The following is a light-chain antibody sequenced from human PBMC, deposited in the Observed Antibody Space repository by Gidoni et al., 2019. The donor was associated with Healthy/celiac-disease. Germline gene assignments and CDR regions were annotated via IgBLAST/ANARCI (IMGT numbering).Light chain of an antibody. Sequence: PGPSITISCTGTSSDVGGYNYVSWYQQHPGKAPKLMIYDVSNRPSGVSNRFSGSKSGNTASLTISGLQAEDEADYYCSSYTSSSSLVVFGGGTKLTVL. CDR3: SSYTSSSSLVV. CDR2: DVS. CDR1: SSDVGGYNY. V-gene: IGLV2-14*04. J-gene: IGLJ2*01.